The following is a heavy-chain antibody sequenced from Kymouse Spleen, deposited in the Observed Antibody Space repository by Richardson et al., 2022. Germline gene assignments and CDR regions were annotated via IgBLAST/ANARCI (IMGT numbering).Heavy chain of an antibody. CDR3: ARDIGTGLTYYYYYYGMDV. Sequence: QVQLQESGPGLVKPSQTLSLTCTVSGGSISSGGYYWSWIRQHPGKGLEWIGYIYYSGSTYYNPSLKSRVTISVDTSKNQFSLKLSSVTAADTAVYYCARDIGTGLTYYYYYYGMDVWGQGTTVTVSS. V-gene: IGHV4-31*03. J-gene: IGHJ6*02. D-gene: IGHD3-9*01. CDR2: IYYSGST. CDR1: GGSISSGGYY.